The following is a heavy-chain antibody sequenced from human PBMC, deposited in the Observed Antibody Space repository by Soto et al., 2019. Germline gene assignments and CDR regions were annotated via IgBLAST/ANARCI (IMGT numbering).Heavy chain of an antibody. CDR3: AKGRGCGWGSATDY. V-gene: IGHV3-23*01. Sequence: EVQLLESGGGLVQRGGSLRLSCAASGFTFSSYAMTWVRQAQGKGLEWVSFISASGGSTYNAESVKGRFTISRDNSKNTLYLQMSRLRGEDTAVYFCAKGRGCGWGSATDYWGQGTLVTVSS. J-gene: IGHJ4*02. CDR2: ISASGGST. D-gene: IGHD6-19*01. CDR1: GFTFSSYA.